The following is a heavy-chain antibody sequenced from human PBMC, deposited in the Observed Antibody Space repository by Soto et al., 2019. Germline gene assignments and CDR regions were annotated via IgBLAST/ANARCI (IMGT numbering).Heavy chain of an antibody. D-gene: IGHD4-4*01. J-gene: IGHJ6*02. Sequence: GALVKVSCKASGYTFSDFYINWLRQASGQGPERMGWMNAKSGDTFFPQRFQGKFNMTWDTSLSTAYMEVGSLTSDDTAIYYCARGNPFNYAGFDVWGQGTTVTVSS. CDR3: ARGNPFNYAGFDV. CDR1: GYTFSDFY. CDR2: MNAKSGDT. V-gene: IGHV1-8*01.